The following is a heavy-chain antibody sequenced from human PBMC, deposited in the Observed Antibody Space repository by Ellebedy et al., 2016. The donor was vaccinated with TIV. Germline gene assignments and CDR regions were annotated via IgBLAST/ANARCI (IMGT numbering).Heavy chain of an antibody. D-gene: IGHD3-9*01. J-gene: IGHJ6*04. Sequence: SETLSLTCTVSGGSISGYYWSWIRQPPGKGLEWIGYIYYSGSTNYNPSLKSRVTISVDTAKNQFSLKLSSVTAADTAVYYCANQYYDFLTADSGVDVWGKGTTVTVSS. CDR1: GGSISGYY. CDR2: IYYSGST. V-gene: IGHV4-59*12. CDR3: ANQYYDFLTADSGVDV.